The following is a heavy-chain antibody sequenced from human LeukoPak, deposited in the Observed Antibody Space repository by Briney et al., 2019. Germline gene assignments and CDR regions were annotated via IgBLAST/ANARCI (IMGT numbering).Heavy chain of an antibody. CDR1: GFTFSTYW. D-gene: IGHD5-18*01. J-gene: IGHJ4*02. CDR2: ITSDGSST. V-gene: IGHV3-74*01. Sequence: GGSLRLSRAASGFTFSTYWMHWVRHAPGKGLVWVSRITSDGSSTIYADSVKGRFTISRDNAKNTLYLQMNSLRAEDTALYYCARDPGDTGMVYDYGGQGTLVTVS. CDR3: ARDPGDTGMVYDY.